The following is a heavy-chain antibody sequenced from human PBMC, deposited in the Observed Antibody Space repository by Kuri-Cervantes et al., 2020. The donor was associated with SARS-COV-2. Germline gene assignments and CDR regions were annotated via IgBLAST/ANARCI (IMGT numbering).Heavy chain of an antibody. CDR3: TSVHGMGVVFD. V-gene: IGHV3-23*01. Sequence: GESLKISCADSRFTFNNYALIWVRQAPGKGLEWVSSISGSGDDTHYADSVKGRFTISRDISKNTLYLQMNSLRAEDTAVYYCTSVHGMGVVFDWGQGALVTVSS. CDR1: RFTFNNYA. CDR2: ISGSGDDT. J-gene: IGHJ4*02. D-gene: IGHD3-16*01.